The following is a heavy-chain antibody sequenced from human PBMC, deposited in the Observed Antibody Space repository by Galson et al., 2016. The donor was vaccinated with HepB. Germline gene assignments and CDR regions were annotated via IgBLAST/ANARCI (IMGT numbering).Heavy chain of an antibody. Sequence: SLRLSCAASGLTLTNVWMAWVRQPPGKGLEWVATMNPDGGQIYYPDSVRGRFTISRDNTRNSLFLQINSLSADDSAVYYCARNMAYDTFDRWGQGTVVTVSS. CDR2: MNPDGGQI. J-gene: IGHJ3*01. V-gene: IGHV3-7*03. CDR1: GLTLTNVW. D-gene: IGHD5-24*01. CDR3: ARNMAYDTFDR.